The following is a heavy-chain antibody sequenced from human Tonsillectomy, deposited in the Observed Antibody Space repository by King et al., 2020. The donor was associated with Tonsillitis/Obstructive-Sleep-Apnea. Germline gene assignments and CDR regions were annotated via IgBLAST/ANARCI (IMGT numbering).Heavy chain of an antibody. Sequence: QLVQSGGGLVQPGGSLRLSCAASGFTFSSYNMNWVRQAPGKGLEWVSYISSSGSPIYYADSVKGRFTISRDIAKNSLYLQMNSLRDEDTAVYYCARVSPYSSSSYYWGQGTLVTVSS. J-gene: IGHJ4*02. CDR3: ARVSPYSSSSYY. CDR2: ISSSGSPI. V-gene: IGHV3-48*02. CDR1: GFTFSSYN. D-gene: IGHD6-6*01.